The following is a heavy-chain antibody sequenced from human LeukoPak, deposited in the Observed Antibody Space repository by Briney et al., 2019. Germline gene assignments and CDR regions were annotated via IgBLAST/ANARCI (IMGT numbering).Heavy chain of an antibody. J-gene: IGHJ6*03. D-gene: IGHD3-10*01. CDR2: ISGSGGST. V-gene: IGHV3-23*01. CDR1: GFTFSSYA. Sequence: GGSLRLSCAASGFTFSSYAMSWVRQAPGKGLEWVSAISGSGGSTYYADSVKGRFTISRDNAKNTMYLQMNSLRPEDTAVYYCAKDGALLWFGELPRTFYYMDVWGKGTTVTVPS. CDR3: AKDGALLWFGELPRTFYYMDV.